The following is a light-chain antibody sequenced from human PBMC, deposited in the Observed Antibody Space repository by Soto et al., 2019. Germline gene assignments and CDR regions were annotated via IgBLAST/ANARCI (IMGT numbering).Light chain of an antibody. CDR2: RNS. Sequence: QSVVTQTPSASGTPGQRVTISCYGSSSNIGSNYVYWYQQLPGTAPRLLIYRNSKRPSGVPDRFSGSKSGTSASLAISGLRSEDEADYYCASWDDSLSAAVFGGGTQLTVL. CDR3: ASWDDSLSAAV. V-gene: IGLV1-47*01. CDR1: SSNIGSNY. J-gene: IGLJ7*01.